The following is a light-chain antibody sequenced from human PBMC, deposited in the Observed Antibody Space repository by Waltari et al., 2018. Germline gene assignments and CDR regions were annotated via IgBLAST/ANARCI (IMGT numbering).Light chain of an antibody. CDR2: GTS. Sequence: EIVLTQSPGTLSLSPGERATLSCRASQSVSRALAWYQQKPGQAPRLLIYGTSNRATGIPDRFSGSGSGTDFSLTISRLEPEGVAVYFCQHYVRLPATFGQGTKVEIK. J-gene: IGKJ1*01. CDR3: QHYVRLPAT. V-gene: IGKV3-20*01. CDR1: QSVSRA.